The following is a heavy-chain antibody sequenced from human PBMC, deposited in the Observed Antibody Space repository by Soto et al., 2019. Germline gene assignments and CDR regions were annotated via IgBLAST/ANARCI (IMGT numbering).Heavy chain of an antibody. CDR2: FGGGGGT. CDR3: AKSQSSLYYMDV. V-gene: IGHV3-23*01. D-gene: IGHD6-6*01. CDR1: GFIFNNYA. Sequence: EVQVLESGGGLVQPGGSLRLSWVGSGFIFNNYAMACVRQAPGKGLEWVSGFGGGGGTYYADSVKGRYIISRDNSKNTLCLQMNTPSVEDTAVYYCAKSQSSLYYMDVWGKGTGVTVSS. J-gene: IGHJ6*03.